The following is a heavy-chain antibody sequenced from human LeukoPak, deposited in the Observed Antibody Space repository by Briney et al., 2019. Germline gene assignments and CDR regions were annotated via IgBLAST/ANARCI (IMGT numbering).Heavy chain of an antibody. CDR1: GGSISSGGYY. CDR3: ARTDCSSTSCSLWY. V-gene: IGHV4-31*03. D-gene: IGHD2-2*01. Sequence: SQTLSLTCTVSGGSISSGGYYWSWIRQHPGKGLEWIGYIYYSGSTYYNPSLKSRVTISVDTSKNQFSLKLSSVTAADTAVYYCARTDCSSTSCSLWYWGQGTLVTVSS. J-gene: IGHJ4*02. CDR2: IYYSGST.